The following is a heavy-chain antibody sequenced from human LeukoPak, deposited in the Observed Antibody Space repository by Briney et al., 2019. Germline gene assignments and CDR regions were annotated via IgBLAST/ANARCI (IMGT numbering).Heavy chain of an antibody. J-gene: IGHJ2*01. CDR3: ARLKVGAYFDL. V-gene: IGHV4-59*08. CDR2: IFSTGAT. D-gene: IGHD3-16*01. Sequence: PSETLSLTCTVSDGSISTYCWSWIRQPPGKGPEWIAYIFSTGATSYNPSLRSRVSISLDTSKSQFSLKLNFVTVADTAVYFCARLKVGAYFDLWGRGTLVTVSS. CDR1: DGSISTYC.